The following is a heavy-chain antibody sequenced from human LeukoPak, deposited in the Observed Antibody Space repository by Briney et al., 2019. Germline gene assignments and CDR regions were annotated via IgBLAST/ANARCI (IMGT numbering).Heavy chain of an antibody. D-gene: IGHD2-2*02. J-gene: IGHJ4*02. CDR2: ISGSGGST. CDR1: GFTFSSYA. V-gene: IGHV3-23*01. CDR3: STNHLVVPAAIEVFDY. Sequence: GGSLRLSCAASGFTFSSYAMSWVRQAPGKGLEWVSAISGSGGSTYYADSVKGRFTISRDNSKNTLYLQMNSLRAEDTAVYYCSTNHLVVPAAIEVFDYWAREPWSPSPQ.